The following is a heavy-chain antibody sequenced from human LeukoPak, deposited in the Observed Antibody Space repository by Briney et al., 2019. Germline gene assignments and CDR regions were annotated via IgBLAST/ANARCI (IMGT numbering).Heavy chain of an antibody. CDR3: ALYYYDSSGYYNLFDY. Sequence: SVKVSCKASGGTFSSYAIGWVRQAPGQGLEWMGGIIPIFGTANYAQKFQGRVTITADESTSTAYMELSSLRSEDTAVYYCALYYYDSSGYYNLFDYWGQGTLVTVSS. CDR1: GGTFSSYA. CDR2: IIPIFGTA. D-gene: IGHD3-22*01. J-gene: IGHJ4*02. V-gene: IGHV1-69*13.